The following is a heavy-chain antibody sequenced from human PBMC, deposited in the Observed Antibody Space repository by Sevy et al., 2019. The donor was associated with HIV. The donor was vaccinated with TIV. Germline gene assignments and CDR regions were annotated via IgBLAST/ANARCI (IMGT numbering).Heavy chain of an antibody. V-gene: IGHV3-53*01. CDR1: KFTVSSHY. CDR2: IYSGGGT. D-gene: IGHD4-17*01. Sequence: GGSLRLSCAASKFTVSSHYMTWVRQAPGKGLEWVSGIYSGGGTYYADSVKGRFTISRDTSKNTLYLQMNSLRAEDTAVYYCARGGLYGAKVGYYFDYWGQVTLVTVSS. J-gene: IGHJ4*02. CDR3: ARGGLYGAKVGYYFDY.